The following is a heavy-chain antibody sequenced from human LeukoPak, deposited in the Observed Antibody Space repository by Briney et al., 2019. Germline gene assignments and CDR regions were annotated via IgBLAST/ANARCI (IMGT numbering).Heavy chain of an antibody. V-gene: IGHV3-7*01. CDR3: ARDRRYSSGWYLILLDY. Sequence: HSGGSLRLSCATSGFTFSSYWMSWVRQAPGKGLEWVANINQDGSEKYYVDSVKGRFTISRDNAKNSLYLQMNSLRAEDTAVYYCARDRRYSSGWYLILLDYWGKGTLVTVSS. CDR1: GFTFSSYW. D-gene: IGHD6-19*01. CDR2: INQDGSEK. J-gene: IGHJ4*02.